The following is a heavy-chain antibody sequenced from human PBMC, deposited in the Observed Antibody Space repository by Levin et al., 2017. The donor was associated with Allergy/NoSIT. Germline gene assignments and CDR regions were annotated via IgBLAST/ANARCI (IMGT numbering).Heavy chain of an antibody. CDR2: ISSSTSYI. V-gene: IGHV3-21*01. CDR1: GFTFSSYR. CDR3: AREGIAAAASYWYFDL. D-gene: IGHD6-13*01. Sequence: GESLKISCAASGFTFSSYRMNWVRQAPGKGLEWVSTISSSTSYIYYADSVKGRFTISRDNAKNSLYLQTDSLRAEDTAVYYCAREGIAAAASYWYFDLWGRGTLVTVSS. J-gene: IGHJ2*01.